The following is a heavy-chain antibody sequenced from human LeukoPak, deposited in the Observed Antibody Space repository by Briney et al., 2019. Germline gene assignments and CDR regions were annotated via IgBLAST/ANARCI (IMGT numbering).Heavy chain of an antibody. CDR1: GFTLSIYW. Sequence: GGSLRLSCAASGFTLSIYWMSWVHQAPGKGLEWVGNIKQDGSEKYYVDSVKGRFTISRDNAKNSLYLQMNSLRAEDTAVYYCARHLVFDYWGQGSLVTVSS. D-gene: IGHD2-8*02. CDR2: IKQDGSEK. CDR3: ARHLVFDY. V-gene: IGHV3-7*01. J-gene: IGHJ4*02.